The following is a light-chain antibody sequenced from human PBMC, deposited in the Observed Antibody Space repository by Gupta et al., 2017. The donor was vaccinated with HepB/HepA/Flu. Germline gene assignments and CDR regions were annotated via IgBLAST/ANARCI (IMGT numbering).Light chain of an antibody. J-gene: IGKJ2*01. CDR1: QSITSNY. V-gene: IGKV3-20*01. Sequence: EILLTQSPGTLSLSPGERATLSCRASQSITSNYLAWYQQKPGQAPRLLIYGASSSATGIPDRFSGSGSGTYFTLTISSLEPEDFVVYYCQHYDSSPYTFGQETKLEIK. CDR2: GAS. CDR3: QHYDSSPYT.